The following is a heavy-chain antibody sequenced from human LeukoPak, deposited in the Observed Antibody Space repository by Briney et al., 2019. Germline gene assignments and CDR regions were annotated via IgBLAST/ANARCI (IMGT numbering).Heavy chain of an antibody. CDR2: ISYDGSNK. Sequence: GRSLRLSCAASGFTFSSYGMHWVRQAPGKGLEWVAVISYDGSNKYYADSEKGRFTISRDNSKNTLYLQMNSLRAEDTAVYYCAKDSYHDSSGYYSVFDYWGQGTLVTVSS. J-gene: IGHJ4*02. V-gene: IGHV3-30*18. CDR1: GFTFSSYG. CDR3: AKDSYHDSSGYYSVFDY. D-gene: IGHD3-22*01.